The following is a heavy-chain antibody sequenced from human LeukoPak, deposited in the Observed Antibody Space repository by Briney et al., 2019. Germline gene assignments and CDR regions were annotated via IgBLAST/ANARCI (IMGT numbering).Heavy chain of an antibody. CDR1: GFTFSSYS. CDR2: ISGSGGST. V-gene: IGHV3-23*01. D-gene: IGHD3-22*01. J-gene: IGHJ4*02. CDR3: AKARHDYYDSSGYFGFDY. Sequence: GGSLRLSCAASGFTFSSYSMSWVRQAPGKGLEWVSAISGSGGSTYYADSVKGRFTISRDNSKNTLYLQMNSLRAEDTAVYYCAKARHDYYDSSGYFGFDYWGQGTLVTVSS.